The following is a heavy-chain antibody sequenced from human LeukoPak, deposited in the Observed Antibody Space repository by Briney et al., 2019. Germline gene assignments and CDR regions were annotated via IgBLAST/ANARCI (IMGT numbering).Heavy chain of an antibody. CDR1: GFTFSSYW. CDR2: IKSDGSNT. CDR3: ARDDTHYGSSGSFYDAFDI. V-gene: IGHV3-74*01. Sequence: PGGSLRLSCAASGFTFSSYWMHWVRQAPGKGLVRVSRIKSDGSNTNYADSVKGRFTISRDNAKNSLYLQMNSLRAEDTAVYYCARDDTHYGSSGSFYDAFDIWGQGTMVTVSS. J-gene: IGHJ3*02. D-gene: IGHD3-22*01.